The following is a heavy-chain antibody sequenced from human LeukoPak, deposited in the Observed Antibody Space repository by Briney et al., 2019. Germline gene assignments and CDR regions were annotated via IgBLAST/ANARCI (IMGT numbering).Heavy chain of an antibody. CDR3: ARDRREYSSGWYFDQ. CDR2: ISHDGINK. J-gene: IGHJ4*02. CDR1: GFSFSSYA. V-gene: IGHV3-30*04. Sequence: PGGSLRLSCVVSGFSFSSYAMHWVRQAPGKGVEWVAVISHDGINKYYADSVKGRFTISRDISKNTLYVQMNSLRGEDTAVYYCARDRREYSSGWYFDQWGQGILVTVSS. D-gene: IGHD6-19*01.